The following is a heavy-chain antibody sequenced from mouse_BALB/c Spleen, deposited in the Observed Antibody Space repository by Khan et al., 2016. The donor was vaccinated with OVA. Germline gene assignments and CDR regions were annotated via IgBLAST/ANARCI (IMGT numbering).Heavy chain of an antibody. CDR1: GYSFTGYF. CDR3: TRIYRSDFDY. J-gene: IGHJ2*01. Sequence: VQLKESGPELVKPGASVNISCKASGYSFTGYFMNWVMQSHGKSLEWIGRINPHIGETLYNQKFKGKATLTADESSSTAHMELRSLASEDSAVYYCTRIYRSDFDYWGQGTTLTVSS. V-gene: IGHV1-20*02. D-gene: IGHD1-1*01. CDR2: INPHIGET.